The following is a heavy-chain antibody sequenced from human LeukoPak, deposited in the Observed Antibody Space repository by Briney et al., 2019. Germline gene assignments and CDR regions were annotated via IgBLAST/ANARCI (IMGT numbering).Heavy chain of an antibody. Sequence: GGSRRISCAASGFTFSNYWMHWVRRVPGKGKLSVSRINNDGSGTTYAGCGKGRFTISRDNAKYTLYLQMNSLRVDDTAVYYCTSLYRTDVWGKGTTVTVSS. V-gene: IGHV3-74*01. J-gene: IGHJ6*04. CDR3: TSLYRTDV. CDR1: GFTFSNYW. CDR2: INNDGSGT.